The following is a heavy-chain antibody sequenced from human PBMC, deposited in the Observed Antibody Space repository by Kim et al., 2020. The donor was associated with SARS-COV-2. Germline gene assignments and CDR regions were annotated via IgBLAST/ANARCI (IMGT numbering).Heavy chain of an antibody. Sequence: GGSLRLSCAASGFTFGDYAMHWVRQAPGKGLEWVSGISWNSGSIGYADSVKGRFTISRDNAKNSLYLQMNSLRAEDTALYYCAKDPSSVYSSGWFFDYWGQGTLVTVSS. CDR3: AKDPSSVYSSGWFFDY. D-gene: IGHD6-19*01. J-gene: IGHJ4*02. CDR2: ISWNSGSI. CDR1: GFTFGDYA. V-gene: IGHV3-9*01.